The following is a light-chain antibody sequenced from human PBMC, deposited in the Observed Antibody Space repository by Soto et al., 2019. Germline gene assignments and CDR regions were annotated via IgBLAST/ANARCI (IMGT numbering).Light chain of an antibody. CDR3: QHYHSDPWT. V-gene: IGKV1-5*01. J-gene: IGKJ1*01. CDR1: QSIRSW. CDR2: GAS. Sequence: DIQMTQSPSTLSASVGDRVTITCRASQSIRSWLAWYQWKPGKAPKLLIYGASSMGSGVPLRFSGSGSGTEFTLTIISLQPDDFATYYCQHYHSDPWTFGQGTKVEVK.